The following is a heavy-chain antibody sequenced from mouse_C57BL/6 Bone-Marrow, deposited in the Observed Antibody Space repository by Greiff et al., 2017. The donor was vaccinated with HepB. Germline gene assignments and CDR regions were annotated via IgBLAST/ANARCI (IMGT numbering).Heavy chain of an antibody. CDR1: GFSLTSYG. D-gene: IGHD1-1*01. J-gene: IGHJ1*03. CDR2: IWSGGST. Sequence: VQVVESGPGLVQPSQRLSITCTVSGFSLTSYGVHWVRQSPGKGLECLGVIWSGGSTDYNAAFISRLSISKDNSKSQVFFKMNSLQADDTAIYYCARNYYGGYFDVWGTGTTVTVSS. CDR3: ARNYYGGYFDV. V-gene: IGHV2-2*01.